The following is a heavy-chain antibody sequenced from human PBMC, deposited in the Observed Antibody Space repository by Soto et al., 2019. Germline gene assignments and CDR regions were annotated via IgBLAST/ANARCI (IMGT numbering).Heavy chain of an antibody. J-gene: IGHJ6*02. V-gene: IGHV5-51*01. CDR2: IYPGDSDT. D-gene: IGHD4-17*01. CDR3: ARRTGDPTTYYYYYGMDV. CDR1: GYSFTSYW. Sequence: PGESLKISCKGSGYSFTSYWIGWVLQMPWKGLEWMGIIYPGDSDTRYSPSFQGQVTISADKSISTAYLQWSSLKASDTAMYYCARRTGDPTTYYYYYGMDVWGQGTTVTVSS.